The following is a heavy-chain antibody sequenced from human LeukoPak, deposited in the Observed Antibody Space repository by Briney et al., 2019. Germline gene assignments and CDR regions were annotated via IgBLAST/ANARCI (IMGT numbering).Heavy chain of an antibody. CDR3: AKRGVVIRVILVGFHKAAYYFES. V-gene: IGHV3-53*01. J-gene: IGHJ4*02. D-gene: IGHD3/OR15-3a*01. CDR2: IYSGGST. CDR1: GFTVSSNY. Sequence: GGSLRLSCAASGFTVSSNYMSWVRQAPGKGLEWVSVIYSGGSTHYADSVKGRFTISRDNPKNTLYLQMNSLRAEDTAVYFCAKRGVVIRVILVGFHKAAYYFESWGQGALVTVSS.